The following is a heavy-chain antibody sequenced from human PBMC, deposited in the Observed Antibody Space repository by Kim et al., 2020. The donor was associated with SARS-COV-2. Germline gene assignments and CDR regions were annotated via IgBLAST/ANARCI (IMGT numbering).Heavy chain of an antibody. CDR3: ARGRGARSY. CDR2: INHSGST. D-gene: IGHD1-26*01. J-gene: IGHJ4*02. Sequence: SETLSLTCAVYGGSFSGYYWSWIRQPPGKGLEWIGEINHSGSTNYNPSLKSRVTISVDTSKNQFSLKLSSVTAADTAVYYCARGRGARSYWGQGTLVTVSS. V-gene: IGHV4-34*01. CDR1: GGSFSGYY.